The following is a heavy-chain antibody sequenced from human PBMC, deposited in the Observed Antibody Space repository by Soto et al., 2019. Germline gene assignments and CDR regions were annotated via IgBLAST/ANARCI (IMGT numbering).Heavy chain of an antibody. CDR2: ISPDGSST. D-gene: IGHD1-1*01. CDR3: ARDNNWSYDY. J-gene: IGHJ4*02. CDR1: GFTFSASW. Sequence: PGGSLRLSCAASGFTFSASWMHWVRQTPGKGLVWVSHISPDGSSTRDADSVQGRFINSRGNARSTLYLQMHSLRAEDTAVYYCARDNNWSYDYWGQGILVTVSS. V-gene: IGHV3-74*01.